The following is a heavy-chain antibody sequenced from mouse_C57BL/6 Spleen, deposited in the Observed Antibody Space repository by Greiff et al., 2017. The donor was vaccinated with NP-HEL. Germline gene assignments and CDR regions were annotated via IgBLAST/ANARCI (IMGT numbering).Heavy chain of an antibody. Sequence: EVQLQQSGPELVKPGASVKISCKASGYTFTDYYMNWVKQSHGKSLEWIGDINPNNGGTSYNQKFKGKATLTVDQSSSTAYMELRSLTSEDSAVYYCARLRRHHYYAMDYWGQGPSVTVSS. CDR2: INPNNGGT. CDR3: ARLRRHHYYAMDY. J-gene: IGHJ4*01. CDR1: GYTFTDYY. D-gene: IGHD2-12*01. V-gene: IGHV1-26*01.